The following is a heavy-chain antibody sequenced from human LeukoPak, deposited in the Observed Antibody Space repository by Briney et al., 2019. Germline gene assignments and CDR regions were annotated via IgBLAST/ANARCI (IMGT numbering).Heavy chain of an antibody. J-gene: IGHJ6*02. Sequence: PGGSLRLSCAASGFTFSSYAMHWVRQAPGKGLEWVAVISYDGSNKYYADSVNGRFTISRDNSKNTLYLQMNSLRAEDTAMYYCARDGITMVRGVNPYYGMDVWGQGTTVTVSS. CDR1: GFTFSSYA. V-gene: IGHV3-30*04. D-gene: IGHD3-10*01. CDR3: ARDGITMVRGVNPYYGMDV. CDR2: ISYDGSNK.